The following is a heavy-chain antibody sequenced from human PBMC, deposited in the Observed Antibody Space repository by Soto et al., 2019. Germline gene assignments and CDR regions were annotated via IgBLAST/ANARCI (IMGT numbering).Heavy chain of an antibody. Sequence: VGSLRLSCAASGFTFSSNGMHWVRQAQGKGLEWVAVICYDGSNKYYADSVKGRFTISRDNSKNTLYLQMNSLRAEDTAVYYCARLFSISSSWIDYWGQGTLVTVSS. J-gene: IGHJ4*02. D-gene: IGHD6-13*01. CDR3: ARLFSISSSWIDY. V-gene: IGHV3-33*01. CDR1: GFTFSSNG. CDR2: ICYDGSNK.